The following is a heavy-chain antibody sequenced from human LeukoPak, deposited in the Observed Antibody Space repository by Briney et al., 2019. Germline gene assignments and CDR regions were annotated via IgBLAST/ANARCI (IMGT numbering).Heavy chain of an antibody. CDR3: AKVSTPLWGYRIVFDN. V-gene: IGHV3-74*01. J-gene: IGHJ4*02. CDR1: GFTFSSYW. Sequence: GRSLRLSCAASGFTFSSYWMHWVRQAPGKGLVWVSRINSDGSSTSYADSVKGRFTISRDNAKNTLYLQMNSLRAEDTVVYYCAKVSTPLWGYRIVFDNWGQGTLVTVSS. CDR2: INSDGSST. D-gene: IGHD3-16*01.